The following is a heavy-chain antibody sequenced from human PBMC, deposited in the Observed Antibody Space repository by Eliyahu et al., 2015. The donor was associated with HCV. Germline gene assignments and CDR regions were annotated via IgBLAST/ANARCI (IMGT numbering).Heavy chain of an antibody. Sequence: EVQLVKSGAEVKKPGESLKISCKGSGYDFFGYWIVWVRQIPGKGLGWVGVIYPDNSDTRYSPSFQGQVTISADKSINTAYMHWSGLKASDTAIYYCARFGGPSFSDYYFDYWGQGSLVTVSS. CDR2: IYPDNSDT. D-gene: IGHD2-21*02. V-gene: IGHV5-51*01. CDR3: ARFGGPSFSDYYFDY. CDR1: GYDFFGYW. J-gene: IGHJ4*02.